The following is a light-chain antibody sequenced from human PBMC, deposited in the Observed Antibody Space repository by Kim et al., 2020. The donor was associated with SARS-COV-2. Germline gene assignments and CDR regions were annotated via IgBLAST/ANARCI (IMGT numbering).Light chain of an antibody. Sequence: TRETASITCAENKLWDKYACWYQQKPGQSPVLVIYQDTKRPSGIPDRFSGSNSGNTATLTISGTQAMDEADYYCQAWDSSTASYVFGTGTKVTVL. CDR1: KLWDKY. CDR3: QAWDSSTASYV. J-gene: IGLJ1*01. CDR2: QDT. V-gene: IGLV3-1*01.